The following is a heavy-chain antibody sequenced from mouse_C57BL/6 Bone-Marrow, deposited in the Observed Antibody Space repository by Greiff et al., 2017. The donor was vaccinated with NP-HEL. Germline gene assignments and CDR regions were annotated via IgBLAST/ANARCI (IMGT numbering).Heavy chain of an antibody. D-gene: IGHD3-2*02. Sequence: QVQLKESGPELVKPGASVKLSCKASGYTFTSYDINWVKQRPGQGLEWIGWIYPRDGSTKYNEKFKGKATLTVDTSSSTAYMELHSLTSEDSAVYFCAREKLRIRFAYWGQGTLVTVSA. CDR3: AREKLRIRFAY. V-gene: IGHV1-85*01. J-gene: IGHJ3*01. CDR1: GYTFTSYD. CDR2: IYPRDGST.